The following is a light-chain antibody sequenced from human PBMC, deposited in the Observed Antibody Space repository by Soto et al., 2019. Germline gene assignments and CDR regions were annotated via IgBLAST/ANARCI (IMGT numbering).Light chain of an antibody. CDR2: AAS. J-gene: IGKJ1*01. CDR3: QKYNSAPPT. V-gene: IGKV1-27*01. Sequence: DIQMTQSPSSLSASVGDRVTITCRASHGISNYLAWYQQKPGKVPKLLIYAASTLQSGVPSRFSGSGPGTDFTLTISSLQPEDVATYYCQKYNSAPPTFGQGTQVESK. CDR1: HGISNY.